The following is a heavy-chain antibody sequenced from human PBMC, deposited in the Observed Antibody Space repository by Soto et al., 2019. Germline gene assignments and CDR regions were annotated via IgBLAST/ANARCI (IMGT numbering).Heavy chain of an antibody. CDR1: GFTFSSYS. D-gene: IGHD1-26*01. V-gene: IGHV3-21*01. CDR3: ARSVVGAAFDY. Sequence: GGSLRLSCAASGFTFSSYSMNWVRQAPGKGLEWVSSISSSSSYIYYADSVKGRFTISRDNAKNSLYLQMNSLRAEDTAVYFCARSVVGAAFDYWGQGTLVTVSS. CDR2: ISSSSSYI. J-gene: IGHJ4*02.